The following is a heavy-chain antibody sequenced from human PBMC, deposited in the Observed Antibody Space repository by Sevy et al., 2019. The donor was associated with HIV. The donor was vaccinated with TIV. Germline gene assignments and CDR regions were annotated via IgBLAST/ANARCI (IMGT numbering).Heavy chain of an antibody. CDR1: GFTFNSYT. Sequence: GGSLRLSCAASGFTFNSYTINWVRQAPGKGLEWVSSISGSGSYIYYVDSVKGRFTISRDNAKNSLLLQMNSLRAEDTGVYYCARVRVYYYESGGRPQYYYGLDIWGQGTTVTVSS. CDR2: ISGSGSYI. V-gene: IGHV3-21*01. CDR3: ARVRVYYYESGGRPQYYYGLDI. J-gene: IGHJ6*02. D-gene: IGHD3-22*01.